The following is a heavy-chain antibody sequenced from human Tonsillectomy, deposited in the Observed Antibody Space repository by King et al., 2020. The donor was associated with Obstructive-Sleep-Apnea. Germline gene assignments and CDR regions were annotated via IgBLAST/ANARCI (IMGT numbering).Heavy chain of an antibody. J-gene: IGHJ4*02. V-gene: IGHV3-9*01. CDR1: GFTFDDYA. D-gene: IGHD6-19*01. Sequence: VQLVESGGGLVQPGRSLRLSCAASGFTFDDYAMHWVRQAPGKGLEWVSGISGNSGIIGYADSVKGRFTISRDNAKNSLYLQMNSLRAEDTALYYCAKDQERDSSGFDYWGQGTLVTVSS. CDR2: ISGNSGII. CDR3: AKDQERDSSGFDY.